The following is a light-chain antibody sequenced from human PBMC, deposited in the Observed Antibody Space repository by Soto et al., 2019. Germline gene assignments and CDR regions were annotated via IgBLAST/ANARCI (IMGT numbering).Light chain of an antibody. CDR2: DAS. J-gene: IGKJ2*01. Sequence: DIQMTQSPSTLSASVGDRVTSTCRASQTISTWLAWYPQKPGKAPKLLIYDASTLESGVPSRGSGSAAGTEFTLPINRQQPDPFATCHCQQHRSSYPFTFGQGTKLQI. V-gene: IGKV1-5*01. CDR3: QQHRSSYPFT. CDR1: QTISTW.